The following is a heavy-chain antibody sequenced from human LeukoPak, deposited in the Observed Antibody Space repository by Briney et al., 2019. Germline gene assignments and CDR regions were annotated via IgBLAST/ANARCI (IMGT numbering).Heavy chain of an antibody. Sequence: GASVKVSCKASGYTFTSYAINWVRQAPGQGLEWMEWINTNTGNAVYAQGLTGRSVFSLDTSVSTAYLEISSLKAEDTAVYYCARPMGRYYYYGMDVWGQGTTVTVS. CDR1: GYTFTSYA. D-gene: IGHD3-16*01. V-gene: IGHV7-4-1*02. CDR3: ARPMGRYYYYGMDV. J-gene: IGHJ6*02. CDR2: INTNTGNA.